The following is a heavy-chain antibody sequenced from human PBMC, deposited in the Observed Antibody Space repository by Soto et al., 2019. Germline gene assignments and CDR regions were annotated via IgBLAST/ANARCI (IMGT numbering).Heavy chain of an antibody. D-gene: IGHD4-17*01. CDR3: TTLYGDAYDY. CDR1: RFTFSSYG. J-gene: IGHJ4*02. V-gene: IGHV3-30*03. Sequence: QVQLVESGGGVVQPGRSPRLSCAASRFTFSSYGMHWVRQAPGKGLEWVAVISYDATYKRYADSVKGRFTISRDNSKNTLYLQMNSLRVEDTALYYCTTLYGDAYDYWGQGTLVTVSS. CDR2: ISYDATYK.